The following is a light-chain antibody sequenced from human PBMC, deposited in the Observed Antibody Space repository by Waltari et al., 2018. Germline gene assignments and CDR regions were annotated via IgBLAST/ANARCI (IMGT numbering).Light chain of an antibody. CDR1: SGDVGRYNL. V-gene: IGLV2-23*02. CDR3: CSYAGAGTGV. Sequence: QSALTQPASVSGSPGQSITISCTGTSGDVGRYNLVSWYQQHPGKAPKRMFYEVGKRPSGISNRFSGSKSGNTASLTISGRQAEDEADYYCCSYAGAGTGVFGGGTKVTVL. J-gene: IGLJ3*02. CDR2: EVG.